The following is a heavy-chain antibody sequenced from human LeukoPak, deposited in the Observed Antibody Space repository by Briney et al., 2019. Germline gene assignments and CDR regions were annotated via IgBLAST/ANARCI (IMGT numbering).Heavy chain of an antibody. V-gene: IGHV4-39*01. CDR2: VYDSGST. J-gene: IGHJ4*02. D-gene: IGHD6-19*01. CDR3: ARLPPTESSGWGRPFDY. CDR1: GGSISSSSYF. Sequence: SETLSLTCTVSGGSISSSSYFWGWIRQPPGKGLEWIGSVYDSGSTYYNPSLQSRVTISVGTSKNQFSLKLSSVTAADTAVFYCARLPPTESSGWGRPFDYWGQGTLVTVSS.